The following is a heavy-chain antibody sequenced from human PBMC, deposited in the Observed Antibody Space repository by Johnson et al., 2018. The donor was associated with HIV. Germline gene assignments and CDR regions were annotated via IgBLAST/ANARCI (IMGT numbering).Heavy chain of an antibody. D-gene: IGHD3-22*01. CDR3: ARTMIVPSGAFDI. Sequence: VQLVESGGALVNPGGSLRLSCAASGFTFSDYYMSWIRQAPGKGLEWVSAISGSGGSTYYADSVKGRFTISRDNSKNTLYLQMNSLRAEDTALYYCARTMIVPSGAFDIWGQGTMVTVSS. J-gene: IGHJ3*02. CDR2: ISGSGGST. V-gene: IGHV3-23*04. CDR1: GFTFSDYY.